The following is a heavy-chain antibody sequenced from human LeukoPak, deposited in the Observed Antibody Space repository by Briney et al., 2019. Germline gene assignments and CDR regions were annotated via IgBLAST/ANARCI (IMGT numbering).Heavy chain of an antibody. CDR2: INHSGST. Sequence: SETLSLTCAVYGGSFNGYYWSWIRQPPGKGLEWIGEINHSGSTNCSPSLKSRVTLSVDTSKNQFSLKLSSVTAADTAVYYCARSPDSDRLDYWGQGTLVTVSS. V-gene: IGHV4-34*01. CDR1: GGSFNGYY. CDR3: ARSPDSDRLDY. D-gene: IGHD3-22*01. J-gene: IGHJ4*02.